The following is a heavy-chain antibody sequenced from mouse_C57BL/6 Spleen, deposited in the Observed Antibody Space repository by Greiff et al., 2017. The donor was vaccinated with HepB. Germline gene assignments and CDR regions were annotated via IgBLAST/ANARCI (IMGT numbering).Heavy chain of an antibody. CDR3: ARPVYYDYEGWFAY. Sequence: VQLQQPGAELVKPGASVKMSCKASGYTFTSYWITWVKQRPGQGLEWIGDIYPGSGSTNYNEKFKSKATLTVDTSSSTAYMQLSSLTSEDSAVYYCARPVYYDYEGWFAYWGQGTLVTVSA. CDR1: GYTFTSYW. D-gene: IGHD2-4*01. CDR2: IYPGSGST. V-gene: IGHV1-55*01. J-gene: IGHJ3*01.